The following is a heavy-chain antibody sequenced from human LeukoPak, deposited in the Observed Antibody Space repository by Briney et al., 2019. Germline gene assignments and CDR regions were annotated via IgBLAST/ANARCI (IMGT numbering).Heavy chain of an antibody. CDR2: IYYSGST. CDR1: GGSISSSSYY. V-gene: IGHV4-39*01. Sequence: PSETLSLTCTVSGGSISSSSYYWGWIRQPPGKGLEWIGSIYYSGSTYYNPSLKSRVTISVDTSKNQFPLKLSSLTAADTAVYYCASGSIAARRVPFGYWGQGTLVTVSS. J-gene: IGHJ4*02. CDR3: ASGSIAARRVPFGY. D-gene: IGHD6-6*01.